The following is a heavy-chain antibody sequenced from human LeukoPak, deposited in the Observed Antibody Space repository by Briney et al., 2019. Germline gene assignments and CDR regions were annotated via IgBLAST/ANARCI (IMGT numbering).Heavy chain of an antibody. J-gene: IGHJ4*02. D-gene: IGHD6-13*01. Sequence: SETLSLTCTVSGGSISSYYWSWIRQPPGKGLEWIGYIYYSGSTNYNPSLKSRVTISVDTSKNQFSLKLSSVTAADTAVYYCARTAIAAAGSPLFDYWGQGTLVTVSS. CDR3: ARTAIAAAGSPLFDY. CDR2: IYYSGST. V-gene: IGHV4-59*01. CDR1: GGSISSYY.